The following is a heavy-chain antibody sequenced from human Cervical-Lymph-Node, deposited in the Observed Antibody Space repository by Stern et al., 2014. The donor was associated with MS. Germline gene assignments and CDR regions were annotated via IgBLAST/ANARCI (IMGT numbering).Heavy chain of an antibody. CDR1: GYTFTSYD. J-gene: IGHJ5*02. CDR3: ARASGDDLWSGYYNWFDP. Sequence: VQLVESGAEVKKPGASVKVSCKASGYTFTSYDINWVRQATGQGLEWMGWMNPNSGNTGYAQKFQGRVTMTRNTSISTAYMELSSLRSEDTAVYYCARASGDDLWSGYYNWFDPWGQGTLVTVSS. CDR2: MNPNSGNT. D-gene: IGHD3-3*01. V-gene: IGHV1-8*01.